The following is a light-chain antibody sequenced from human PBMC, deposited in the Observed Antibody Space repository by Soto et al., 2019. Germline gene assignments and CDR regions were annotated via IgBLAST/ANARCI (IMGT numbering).Light chain of an antibody. J-gene: IGLJ1*01. V-gene: IGLV2-8*01. CDR2: EVV. Sequence: QSVRTQPPSASGPPGQSVTISCTGTKSAIGVYDFVSWYQHHPGKAPRLIIYEVVQRPSGVPDRFSGSKSGNTASLTVSGLQAADEADYFCKSYAGSNTYVFGSGTKVT. CDR1: KSAIGVYDF. CDR3: KSYAGSNTYV.